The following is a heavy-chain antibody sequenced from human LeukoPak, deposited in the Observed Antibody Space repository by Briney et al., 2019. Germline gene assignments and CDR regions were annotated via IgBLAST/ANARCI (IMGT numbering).Heavy chain of an antibody. CDR3: AKELTRPNRPVAGLNY. Sequence: AGGSLRPSCAASGFTFSAYGMHWVRQAPGKGLEWVAIISYDGSNKYYPDSVKGRFTISRDDSKNTLYLQMNSLRTEDTAVYYCAKELTRPNRPVAGLNYWGQGTLVTVSS. V-gene: IGHV3-30*18. CDR2: ISYDGSNK. CDR1: GFTFSAYG. D-gene: IGHD6-19*01. J-gene: IGHJ4*02.